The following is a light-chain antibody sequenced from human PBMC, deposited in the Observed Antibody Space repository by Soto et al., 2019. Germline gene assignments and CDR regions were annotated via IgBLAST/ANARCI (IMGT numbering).Light chain of an antibody. CDR2: DAS. Sequence: EIVLTQSPATLSLSPGERATLSCRASQSVSKYLAWYQQKPGQAPRLLIHDASNRATGIPARFSGSGSGTDFTLTISCLEPEDFGVYYSQQRSNWPQITFGGGTKVEIK. J-gene: IGKJ4*01. CDR3: QQRSNWPQIT. CDR1: QSVSKY. V-gene: IGKV3-11*01.